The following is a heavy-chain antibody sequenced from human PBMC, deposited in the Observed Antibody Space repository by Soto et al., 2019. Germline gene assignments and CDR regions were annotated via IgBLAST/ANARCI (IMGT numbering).Heavy chain of an antibody. CDR1: GYTFTTYT. Sequence: QVQLVQSGAEVKKPGASVTVSCKASGYTFTTYTLHWVRQAPGQSPEWMGWINGGTDNIRISQKFQRRVTMTRDTSATTVYMELRSLTSEDTAVYYCARGRFAAAGRLSTFDYWGQGSLVTVSS. V-gene: IGHV1-3*01. CDR3: ARGRFAAAGRLSTFDY. J-gene: IGHJ4*02. CDR2: INGGTDNI. D-gene: IGHD6-13*01.